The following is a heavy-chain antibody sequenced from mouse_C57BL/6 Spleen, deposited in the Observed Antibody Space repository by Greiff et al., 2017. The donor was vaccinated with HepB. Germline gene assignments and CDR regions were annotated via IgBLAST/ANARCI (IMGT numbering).Heavy chain of an antibody. J-gene: IGHJ2*01. CDR1: GYTFTDYY. CDR3: ARSLDPDGYFDY. CDR2: INPYNGGT. Sequence: VQLQQSGPVLVKPGASVKMSCKASGYTFTDYYMNWVKQSHGKSLEWIGVINPYNGGTSYNQKFKGKATLTVDKSSSTAYMELNSLTSEDSAVYYCARSLDPDGYFDYWGQGTTLTVSS. V-gene: IGHV1-19*01.